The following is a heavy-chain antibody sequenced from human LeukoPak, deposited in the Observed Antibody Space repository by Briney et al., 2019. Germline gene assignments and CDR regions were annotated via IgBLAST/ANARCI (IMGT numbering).Heavy chain of an antibody. Sequence: GGSLRLSCAASGFTFSDYYMSWIRQAPGKGLEWVSSITSASTYISYADSVKGRFTISRDNAKNSLFLQMNSLRAEDTAVYYCARPGYCSSTTCYFDYWGQGTLVTVSS. V-gene: IGHV3-11*06. CDR2: ITSASTYI. CDR3: ARPGYCSSTTCYFDY. CDR1: GFTFSDYY. D-gene: IGHD2-2*01. J-gene: IGHJ4*02.